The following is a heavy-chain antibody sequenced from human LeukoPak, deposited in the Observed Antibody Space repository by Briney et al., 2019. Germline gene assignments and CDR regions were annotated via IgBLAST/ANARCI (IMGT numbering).Heavy chain of an antibody. J-gene: IGHJ4*02. CDR3: ARPTTMVRGAPLGY. V-gene: IGHV1-8*01. D-gene: IGHD3-10*01. CDR2: MNPNSGNT. Sequence: ASVKVSCMASGYTFTSYDINWVRQATGQGLEWMGWMNPNSGNTGHAQKFQGRVTMTRNTSISTAYMELSSLRSEDTAVYYCARPTTMVRGAPLGYWGQGTLVTVSS. CDR1: GYTFTSYD.